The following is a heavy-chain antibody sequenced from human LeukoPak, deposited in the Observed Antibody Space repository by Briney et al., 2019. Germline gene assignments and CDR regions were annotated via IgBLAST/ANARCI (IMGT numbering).Heavy chain of an antibody. J-gene: IGHJ4*02. CDR2: IYSGGST. V-gene: IGHV3-66*01. Sequence: PGGSLRLSCAASGFTVSSNYMSWVRQAPGKGLEWVSVIYSGGSTYYADSVKGRFTISRDNSKNTLYLQMNSLRAEDTAVYYCAKDKDSSGYPSSPCDYWGQGTLVTVSS. D-gene: IGHD3-22*01. CDR1: GFTVSSNY. CDR3: AKDKDSSGYPSSPCDY.